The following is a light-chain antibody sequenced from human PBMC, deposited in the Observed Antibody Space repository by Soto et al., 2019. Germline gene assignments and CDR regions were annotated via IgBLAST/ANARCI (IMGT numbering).Light chain of an antibody. CDR3: YSAADNNLV. CDR1: VLAKKY. V-gene: IGLV3-27*01. CDR2: EDS. J-gene: IGLJ2*01. Sequence: SYELTQPSSVSVSPGQTARITCSGDVLAKKYARWFQQKPGQAPVLVIYEDSERPSGIPERFSGSSSGTTVTLTIRGAQGEDEADYYCYSAADNNLVFGGGTQLTVL.